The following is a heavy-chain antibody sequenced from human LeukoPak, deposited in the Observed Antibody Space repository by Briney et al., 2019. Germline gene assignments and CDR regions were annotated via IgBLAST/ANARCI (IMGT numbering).Heavy chain of an antibody. D-gene: IGHD6-13*01. V-gene: IGHV1-8*01. CDR1: GYTFTSYD. CDR3: ARGARFSSSWYRLFDY. Sequence: ASVKVSCKASGYTFTSYDINWVRQATGKGREWMGWMNHNSGNTGYAQKFQGRVTMTRNTSISTAYMELSSLRSEDTAVYYYARGARFSSSWYRLFDYWGQGTLVTVSS. J-gene: IGHJ4*02. CDR2: MNHNSGNT.